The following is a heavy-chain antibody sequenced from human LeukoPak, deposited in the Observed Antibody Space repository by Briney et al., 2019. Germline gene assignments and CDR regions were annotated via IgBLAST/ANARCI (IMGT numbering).Heavy chain of an antibody. Sequence: GGSLRLSCAASGFSFSNYRMSWVRQVPGKGLEWVANIKQDGSEKYCVDSVKGRFTISRDNAKNSLYLQMNSLRAEDTAIYYCARDKIVGATNFDYWGQGTLVTVSS. D-gene: IGHD1-26*01. J-gene: IGHJ4*02. CDR1: GFSFSNYR. V-gene: IGHV3-7*03. CDR2: IKQDGSEK. CDR3: ARDKIVGATNFDY.